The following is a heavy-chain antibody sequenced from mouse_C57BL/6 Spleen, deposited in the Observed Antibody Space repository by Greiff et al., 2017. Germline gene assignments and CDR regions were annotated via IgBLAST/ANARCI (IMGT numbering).Heavy chain of an antibody. J-gene: IGHJ4*01. CDR1: GYAFSSSW. CDR2: IYPGDGDT. Sequence: QVQLQQSGPALVKPGASVKISCKASGYAFSSSWMNWVKQRPGKGLEWIGRIYPGDGDTNYNGKFKGKATLTADKSSSTAYMQLSSLTSEDSAVYFCARSWLHAMDYWGQGTSVTVSS. CDR3: ARSWLHAMDY. V-gene: IGHV1-82*01. D-gene: IGHD1-2*01.